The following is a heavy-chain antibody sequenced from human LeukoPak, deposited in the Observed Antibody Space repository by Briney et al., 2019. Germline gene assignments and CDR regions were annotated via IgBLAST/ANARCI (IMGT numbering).Heavy chain of an antibody. J-gene: IGHJ6*02. CDR3: ARKNCSGGSCDAHYYYYYGMDV. Sequence: SETLSLTCTVSGGSISSSSYYWGWIRQPPGKGLEWIGSIYYSGSTYYNPSLKSRVTISVDTSMNQFSLKLSSVTAADTAVYYCARKNCSGGSCDAHYYYYYGMDVWGQGTTVTVSS. CDR1: GGSISSSSYY. D-gene: IGHD2-15*01. V-gene: IGHV4-39*01. CDR2: IYYSGST.